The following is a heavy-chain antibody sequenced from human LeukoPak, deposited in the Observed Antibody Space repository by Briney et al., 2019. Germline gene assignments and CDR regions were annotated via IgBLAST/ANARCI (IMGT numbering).Heavy chain of an antibody. J-gene: IGHJ4*02. V-gene: IGHV1-2*02. Sequence: ASVKVSCKASGYTFTGYYMHWVRQAPGQGLEWRGWINPNSGGTNYAQKFQGRVTMTRDTSISTAYMELSRLRSDDTAVYYCARANRRYNWNDVGYWGQGTLVTVSS. D-gene: IGHD1-1*01. CDR1: GYTFTGYY. CDR2: INPNSGGT. CDR3: ARANRRYNWNDVGY.